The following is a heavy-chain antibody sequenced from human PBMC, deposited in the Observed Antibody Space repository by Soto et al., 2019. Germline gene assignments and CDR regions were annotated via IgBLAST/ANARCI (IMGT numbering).Heavy chain of an antibody. Sequence: GGSLKLSCAASGFTFSSYAMSWVRQAPGKGLEWVSAISGSGGSTYYADSVKGRFTISRDNSKNTLYLQMNSLRAEDTAVYYCAKGDNNYSSGWYVYWGQGTLVTVSS. D-gene: IGHD6-19*01. CDR3: AKGDNNYSSGWYVY. J-gene: IGHJ4*02. CDR2: ISGSGGST. V-gene: IGHV3-23*01. CDR1: GFTFSSYA.